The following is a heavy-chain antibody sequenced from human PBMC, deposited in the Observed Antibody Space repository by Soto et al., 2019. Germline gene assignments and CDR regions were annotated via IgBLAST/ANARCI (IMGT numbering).Heavy chain of an antibody. D-gene: IGHD3-9*01. CDR1: GGTFSSYA. Sequence: SVKVSCRASGGTFSSYAISLVRQAPGQGLEWMGGIIPIFGTANYAQKFQGRVTITADESTSTAYMELSSLRSEDTAVYYCARNGLTGYYRYPTGIDYWGQGTLVTVSS. J-gene: IGHJ4*02. V-gene: IGHV1-69*13. CDR2: IIPIFGTA. CDR3: ARNGLTGYYRYPTGIDY.